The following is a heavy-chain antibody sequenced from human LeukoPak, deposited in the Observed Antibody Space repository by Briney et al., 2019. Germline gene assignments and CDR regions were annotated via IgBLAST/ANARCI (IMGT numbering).Heavy chain of an antibody. J-gene: IGHJ4*02. V-gene: IGHV3-23*01. CDR3: ARDPEYDILTTPDNTDY. CDR2: ISGSGGST. CDR1: GFTFSSYA. Sequence: PGGSLRLSCAASGFTFSSYAMSWVRQAPGKGLEWVSAISGSGGSTYYADSVKGRFTISRDNSKNTLYLQMNSLRAEDTAVYYCARDPEYDILTTPDNTDYWGQGTLVTVSS. D-gene: IGHD3-9*01.